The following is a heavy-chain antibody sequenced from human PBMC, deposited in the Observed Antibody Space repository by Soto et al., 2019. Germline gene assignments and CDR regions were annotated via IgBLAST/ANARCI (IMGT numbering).Heavy chain of an antibody. CDR3: ARVCSSGWYWYAFDI. Sequence: PGGSLRLSCAASGFTFSSYSMNWVRQAPGKGLEWVSSISSSSSYIYYADSVKGRFTISRDNAKNSLYLQMNSLRAEDTAVYYCARVCSSGWYWYAFDIWGQGTMVTVSS. V-gene: IGHV3-21*01. CDR2: ISSSSSYI. D-gene: IGHD6-19*01. J-gene: IGHJ3*02. CDR1: GFTFSSYS.